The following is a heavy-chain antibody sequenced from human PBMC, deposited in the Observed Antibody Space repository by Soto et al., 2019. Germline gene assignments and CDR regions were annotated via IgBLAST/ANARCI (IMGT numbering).Heavy chain of an antibody. D-gene: IGHD6-25*01. Sequence: ASVKVSCKASGYSFTSYDINWVRQATGQGLEWMGWMNLKSGNTGYAQKFQGRVTMTMDTSISTAYMKLDSMRYEDTAVYYCARAAAALDPWGQGTLVTVSS. J-gene: IGHJ5*02. CDR1: GYSFTSYD. CDR3: ARAAAALDP. CDR2: MNLKSGNT. V-gene: IGHV1-8*01.